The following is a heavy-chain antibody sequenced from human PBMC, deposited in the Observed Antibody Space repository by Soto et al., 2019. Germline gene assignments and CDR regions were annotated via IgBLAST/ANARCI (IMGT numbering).Heavy chain of an antibody. CDR2: INHSGST. J-gene: IGHJ3*02. CDR3: ARGPAAIFGDAFDI. CDR1: GGSFSGYY. Sequence: PSETLSLTCAVYGGSFSGYYWSWIRQPPGKGLEWIGEINHSGSTNYNPSLKSRVTISVDTSKNQFSLKLSSVTAADTAVCYCARGPAAIFGDAFDIWGQGTMVTVSS. D-gene: IGHD3-10*02. V-gene: IGHV4-34*01.